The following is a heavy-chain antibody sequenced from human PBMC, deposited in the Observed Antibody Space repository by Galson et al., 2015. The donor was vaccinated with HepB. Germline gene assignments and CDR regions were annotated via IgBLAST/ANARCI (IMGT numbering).Heavy chain of an antibody. J-gene: IGHJ3*02. Sequence: SLRLSCVASGLSFSDFYMSWVRQAPGKGLEWVSYISTTSRYSNYVDSVRGRFTIFRDNARNSLFLQMNSLRADDTAVYYCATSSGGGRAFEIWGQGTMVTVFS. CDR3: ATSSGGGRAFEI. CDR1: GLSFSDFY. V-gene: IGHV3-11*03. D-gene: IGHD3-16*01. CDR2: ISTTSRYS.